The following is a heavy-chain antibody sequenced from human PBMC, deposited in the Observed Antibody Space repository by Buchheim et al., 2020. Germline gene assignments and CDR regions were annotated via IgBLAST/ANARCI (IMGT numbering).Heavy chain of an antibody. D-gene: IGHD3-3*01. J-gene: IGHJ4*02. CDR3: ARGDDFWSTAYDF. CDR1: GFSFSSYS. Sequence: EVHLVESGGGLAQPGGSLRLSCAASGFSFSSYSMNWVRQAPGKGLEWVSYISSGSGSGFYADSVKGRFTISRDNAENSGYLQMNSLRVEDTAVYFCARGDDFWSTAYDFWGQGTL. CDR2: ISSGSGSG. V-gene: IGHV3-48*01.